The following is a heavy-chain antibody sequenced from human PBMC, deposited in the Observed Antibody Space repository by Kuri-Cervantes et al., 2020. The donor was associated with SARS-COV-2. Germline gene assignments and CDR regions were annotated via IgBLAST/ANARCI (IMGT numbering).Heavy chain of an antibody. D-gene: IGHD2-2*01. V-gene: IGHV3-20*04. CDR1: GFTFDDYG. J-gene: IGHJ3*02. Sequence: GGSLRLSCAASGFTFDDYGMSWVRQAPGKGLEWVSGINWNGGSTGYADSVKGRFTISRDNAKNSLYLQMNSLRAEDTAVYYCAKDYWRSTSCNAFDIWGQGTMVTVSS. CDR2: INWNGGST. CDR3: AKDYWRSTSCNAFDI.